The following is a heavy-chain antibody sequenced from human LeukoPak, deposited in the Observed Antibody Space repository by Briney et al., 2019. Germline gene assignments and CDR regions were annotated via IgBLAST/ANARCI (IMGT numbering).Heavy chain of an antibody. J-gene: IGHJ6*04. Sequence: GASVRVSCKASGATFSRYAISWVREAPGQGLEWMGGIIPIFGTANYAQKFQGRVTITADKSTSTAYMELSSLRSEDTAVYYCARDSYGSGNCMDVWGKGTTVTVSS. V-gene: IGHV1-69*06. D-gene: IGHD3-10*01. CDR1: GATFSRYA. CDR2: IIPIFGTA. CDR3: ARDSYGSGNCMDV.